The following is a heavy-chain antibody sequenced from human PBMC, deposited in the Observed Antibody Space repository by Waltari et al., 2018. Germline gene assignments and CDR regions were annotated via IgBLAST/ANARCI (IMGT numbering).Heavy chain of an antibody. Sequence: EVQLVESGGALVHPGESLRLSCAASGFTFRSYWMSWVRQAPGKGLEWVANIKQDESEKYYVDSVKGRFTISRDNAANSVHLQMNSLRADDTAIYYCVRGGGTQVGGIGTRLVDPWGQGTLVIVSS. CDR3: VRGGGTQVGGIGTRLVDP. D-gene: IGHD6-13*01. V-gene: IGHV3-7*01. J-gene: IGHJ5*02. CDR1: GFTFRSYW. CDR2: IKQDESEK.